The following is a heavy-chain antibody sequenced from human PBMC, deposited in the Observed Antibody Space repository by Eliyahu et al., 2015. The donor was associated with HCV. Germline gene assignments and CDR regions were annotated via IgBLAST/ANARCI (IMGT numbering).Heavy chain of an antibody. CDR1: GGSFSGYY. J-gene: IGHJ4*02. D-gene: IGHD1-1*01. Sequence: QVQLQQWGAGLLKPSETLSLTCAVYGGSFSGYYWSWIRQPPGKGLEWIGEINHSGSTNYNPSLKSRVTISVDTSKNQFSLKLSSVTAADTAVYYCASLGPHPRRRPIDYWGQGTLVTVSS. CDR3: ASLGPHPRRRPIDY. CDR2: INHSGST. V-gene: IGHV4-34*01.